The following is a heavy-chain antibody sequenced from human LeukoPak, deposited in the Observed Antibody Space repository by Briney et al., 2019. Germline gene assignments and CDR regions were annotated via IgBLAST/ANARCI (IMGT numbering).Heavy chain of an antibody. V-gene: IGHV1-2*02. CDR2: INPNSGGT. CDR3: ARGGLVRRCSSTSCYPTDY. Sequence: ASVKVSCKASGYTFTGYYMHWVRQAPGQGLEWMGWINPNSGGTNYAQKFQGRVTMTRDTSISTAYMELSRLRSDDPAVYYCARGGLVRRCSSTSCYPTDYWGQGTLVTVSS. D-gene: IGHD2-2*01. J-gene: IGHJ4*02. CDR1: GYTFTGYY.